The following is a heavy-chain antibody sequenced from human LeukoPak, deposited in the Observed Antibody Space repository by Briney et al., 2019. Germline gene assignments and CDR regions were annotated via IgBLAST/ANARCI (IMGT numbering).Heavy chain of an antibody. D-gene: IGHD3-10*01. J-gene: IGHJ4*02. CDR3: AKPPMVRGVIHYYFDY. Sequence: GGSLRLSCAASGFTFSSYAMSWVRQAPGKGLEWVSAISGSGGSTYYADSVKGRFTISRDNSKNTPYLQMNSLRAEDTAVYYCAKPPMVRGVIHYYFDYWGQGTLVTVSS. CDR1: GFTFSSYA. V-gene: IGHV3-23*01. CDR2: ISGSGGST.